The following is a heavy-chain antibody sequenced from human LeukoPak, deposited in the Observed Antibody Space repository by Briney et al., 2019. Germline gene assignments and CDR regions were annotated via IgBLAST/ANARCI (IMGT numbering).Heavy chain of an antibody. V-gene: IGHV3-23*01. CDR3: AKMPRRIGYGSGPYAFDI. CDR2: ISGSGGST. J-gene: IGHJ3*02. CDR1: GFTFSSYW. D-gene: IGHD3-10*01. Sequence: HPGGSLRLSCAASGFTFSSYWMHWVRHAPGKGLEWVSAISGSGGSTYYADSVKGRFTISRDNSKNTLYLQMNSLRAEDTAVYYCAKMPRRIGYGSGPYAFDIWGQGTMVTVSS.